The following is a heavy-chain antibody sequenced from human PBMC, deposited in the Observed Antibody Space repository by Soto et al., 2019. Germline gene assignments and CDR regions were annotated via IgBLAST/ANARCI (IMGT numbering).Heavy chain of an antibody. D-gene: IGHD6-6*01. CDR3: ARPTRYSSSTKDYYYGMDV. CDR2: ISYDGSNK. V-gene: IGHV3-30-3*01. J-gene: IGHJ6*02. Sequence: QVQLVESGGGVVQPGRSLRLSCAASGFTFSSYAMHWVRQAPGKGLEWVVVISYDGSNKYYADSVKGRFTISRDNSKNTLYLQMNSLRAEDTAVYYCARPTRYSSSTKDYYYGMDVWGQGTTVTVSS. CDR1: GFTFSSYA.